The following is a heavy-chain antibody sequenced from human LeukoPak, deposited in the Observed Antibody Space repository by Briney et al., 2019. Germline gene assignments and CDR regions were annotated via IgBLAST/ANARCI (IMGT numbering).Heavy chain of an antibody. CDR2: ISSSSSYI. Sequence: KPGGSLRLSCAASGFTFSSYSMNWVRQAPGKGLEWVSSISSSSSYIYYADSVKGRFTISRDSAKNSLYLQMNSLRAEDTAVYYCARVLAGYYDSSGYSGNDAFDIWGQGTMVTVSS. J-gene: IGHJ3*02. CDR3: ARVLAGYYDSSGYSGNDAFDI. V-gene: IGHV3-21*01. CDR1: GFTFSSYS. D-gene: IGHD3-22*01.